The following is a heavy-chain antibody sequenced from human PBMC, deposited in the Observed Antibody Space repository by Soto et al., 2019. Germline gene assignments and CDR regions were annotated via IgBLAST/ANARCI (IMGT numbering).Heavy chain of an antibody. CDR1: GGSISSYY. CDR3: ARRHYYYMDV. V-gene: IGHV4-59*08. CDR2: IYYSGST. J-gene: IGHJ6*03. Sequence: SETLSLTCTVSGGSISSYYWSWIRQPPGKGLEWIGYIYYSGSTNYNPSLKSRVTISVDTSKNQFSLKLSSVAAADTAVYYCARRHYYYMDVWGKGTTVTVSS.